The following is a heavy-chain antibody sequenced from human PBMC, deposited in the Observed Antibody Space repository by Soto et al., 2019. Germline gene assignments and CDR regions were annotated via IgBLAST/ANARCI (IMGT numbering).Heavy chain of an antibody. CDR2: IYYSGST. D-gene: IGHD3-16*02. J-gene: IGHJ4*02. CDR3: ARHPYDYIWGSYRYYFDY. V-gene: IGHV4-59*08. CDR1: GGSISSYY. Sequence: SETLSLTCTVSGGSISSYYWSWIRQPPGKGLEWIGYIYYSGSTNYNPSLKSRVTISVDTSKNQFSLKLSSVTAADTAVYYCARHPYDYIWGSYRYYFDYWGQGTLVTVSS.